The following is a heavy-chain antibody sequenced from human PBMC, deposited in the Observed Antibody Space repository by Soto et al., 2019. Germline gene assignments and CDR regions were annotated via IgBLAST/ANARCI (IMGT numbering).Heavy chain of an antibody. D-gene: IGHD3-10*01. CDR2: ISTYNGNT. CDR1: GYTFITYG. J-gene: IGHJ4*02. Sequence: QVQLVQSGAEVKKPGASVKVSCKASGYTFITYGVSWVRQAPGQGLDWLGWISTYNGNTRYAERLQGRVTMTTDTTTNTAYMELRNLRSDDTAVYYCARGPTDYYGSSANDFLDYWGQGTLVTVSS. V-gene: IGHV1-18*01. CDR3: ARGPTDYYGSSANDFLDY.